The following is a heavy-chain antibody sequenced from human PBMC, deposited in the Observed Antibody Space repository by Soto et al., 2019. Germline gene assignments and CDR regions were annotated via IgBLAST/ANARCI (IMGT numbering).Heavy chain of an antibody. CDR2: IYWDDDK. D-gene: IGHD4-17*01. J-gene: IGHJ4*02. V-gene: IGHV2-5*02. Sequence: QITLKESGPTLVKPTQTLTLTCTFSGFSLSTSGVGVGWIRQPPGKALEWLALIYWDDDKRYSPSLKNSLTITKDTSKNQVVLTMTNMDPVDTATYYYAHRQSGDYGIYFDYWGQGTLVTISS. CDR1: GFSLSTSGVG. CDR3: AHRQSGDYGIYFDY.